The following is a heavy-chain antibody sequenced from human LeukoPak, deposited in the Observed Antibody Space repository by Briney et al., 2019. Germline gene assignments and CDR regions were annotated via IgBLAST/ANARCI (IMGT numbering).Heavy chain of an antibody. J-gene: IGHJ5*02. D-gene: IGHD3-10*01. V-gene: IGHV3-11*06. CDR3: ARDRAMVRGVISFDP. CDR1: GFTFSDYY. Sequence: GGSLRLSCAASGFTFSDYYMSWIRQAPGKGLEWVSYISSSSSYTNYADSVKGRFTISRDNAKNSLYLQMNSLRAEDTAVYYCARDRAMVRGVISFDPWGQGTLVTLSS. CDR2: ISSSSSYT.